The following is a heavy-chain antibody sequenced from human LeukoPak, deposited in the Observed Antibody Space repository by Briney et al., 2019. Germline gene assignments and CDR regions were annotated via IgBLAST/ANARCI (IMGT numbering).Heavy chain of an antibody. Sequence: ASVKVSCKASGYTFTSYDINWVRQATGQGLEWMGWMNPNSGNTGYAQKFQGRVTMTRNISISTAYMELSSLRSEDTAAYYCARGRMYYYDSSGYFDYWGQGTLVTVSS. CDR1: GYTFTSYD. CDR2: MNPNSGNT. CDR3: ARGRMYYYDSSGYFDY. D-gene: IGHD3-22*01. V-gene: IGHV1-8*01. J-gene: IGHJ4*02.